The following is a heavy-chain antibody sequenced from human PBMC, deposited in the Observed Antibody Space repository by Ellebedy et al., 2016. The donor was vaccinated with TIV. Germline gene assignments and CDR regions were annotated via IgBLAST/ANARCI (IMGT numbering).Heavy chain of an antibody. J-gene: IGHJ4*02. CDR2: IYPTDSDT. D-gene: IGHD1-1*01. CDR3: ARPSDWNDGYFHY. V-gene: IGHV5-51*01. CDR1: GYSFTSYW. Sequence: GESLKISCKGSGYSFTSYWITWVRQMPGKGLEWMGIIYPTDSDTRYSPSFQGQVTISADKSISTAYLQWNSLKASDTAMFYCARPSDWNDGYFHYWGQGTLVTVSS.